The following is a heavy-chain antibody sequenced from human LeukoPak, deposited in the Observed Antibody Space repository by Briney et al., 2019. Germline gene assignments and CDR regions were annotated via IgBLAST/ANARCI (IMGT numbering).Heavy chain of an antibody. CDR2: INHSGST. CDR3: ARGGSYGNYYYYYMGV. V-gene: IGHV4-34*01. CDR1: GGSFSGYY. J-gene: IGHJ6*03. Sequence: SETLSLTCAVYGGSFSGYYWSWIRQPPGKGLEWIGEINHSGSTNYNPSLKSRVTISVDTSKNQFSLKLSSVTAADTAVYYCARGGSYGNYYYYYMGVWGKGTTVTVSS. D-gene: IGHD5-18*01.